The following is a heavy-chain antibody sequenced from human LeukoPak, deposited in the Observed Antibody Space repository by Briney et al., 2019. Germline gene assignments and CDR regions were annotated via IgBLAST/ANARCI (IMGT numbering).Heavy chain of an antibody. Sequence: GGSLRLSSAASGFTFSSYAMRWVRQAPGKGLEWVSAISGSGGRTYYADSVNGRFTISRDNSKNTLYLQMNSLRTEDTAVYYCAKDRHDSSGYYYGTWDYCGQGTLGTVSS. CDR1: GFTFSSYA. D-gene: IGHD3-22*01. CDR3: AKDRHDSSGYYYGTWDY. V-gene: IGHV3-23*01. J-gene: IGHJ4*02. CDR2: ISGSGGRT.